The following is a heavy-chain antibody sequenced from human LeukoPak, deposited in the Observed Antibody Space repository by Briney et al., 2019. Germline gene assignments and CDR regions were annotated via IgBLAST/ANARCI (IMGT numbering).Heavy chain of an antibody. CDR1: GFTFSSYE. J-gene: IGHJ5*02. D-gene: IGHD6-13*01. Sequence: TGGSLRLSCAASGFTFSSYEMNWVRQAPGKGLEWVSYISSSGSTIYYADSVKGRFTISRDNAKNSLYLQMNSLRAEDTAVYYCARGIAAAGRNWFDPWGQGTLVTVSS. V-gene: IGHV3-48*03. CDR3: ARGIAAAGRNWFDP. CDR2: ISSSGSTI.